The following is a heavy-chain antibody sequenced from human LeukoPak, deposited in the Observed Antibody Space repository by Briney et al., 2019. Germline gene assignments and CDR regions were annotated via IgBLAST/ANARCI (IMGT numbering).Heavy chain of an antibody. D-gene: IGHD6-19*01. CDR1: GYTFTCYY. J-gene: IGHJ4*02. V-gene: IGHV1-2*02. CDR2: INPNSGGT. Sequence: ASVKVSCKASGYTFTCYYMHWVRQAPGQGLEWMGWINPNSGGTNYAQKFQGRVTMTRDTSISTAYMELSRLRSDDTAVYYCASRSGWYAPFDYWGQGTLVTVSS. CDR3: ASRSGWYAPFDY.